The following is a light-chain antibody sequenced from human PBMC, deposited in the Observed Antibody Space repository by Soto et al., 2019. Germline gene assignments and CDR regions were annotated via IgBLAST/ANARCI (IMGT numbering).Light chain of an antibody. J-gene: IGKJ4*01. V-gene: IGKV3-15*01. CDR3: QQYNNWPPLT. CDR2: GAS. CDR1: QSVSRN. Sequence: EIVMTQSPATLSVSPGERATLSCRASQSVSRNLAWYQQKPGQAPRLLIYGASTRATGIPARFSGSGSGTEFTLTISSLQSEDFEVYYCQQYNNWPPLTFGGGTKVEIK.